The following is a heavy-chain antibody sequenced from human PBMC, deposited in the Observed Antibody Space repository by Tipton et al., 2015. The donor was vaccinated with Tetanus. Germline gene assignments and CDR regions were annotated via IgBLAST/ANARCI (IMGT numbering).Heavy chain of an antibody. CDR1: GGSISSGGYS. CDR3: ARLTYPTMRLDY. Sequence: TLSLTCAVSGGSISSGGYSWSWIRQPPGKGLEWIGYIYHSGSTYYNPSLKSRVTISVDRSKNQFSLKLSSVTAADTAVYYCARLTYPTMRLDYWGQGTLVTVSS. V-gene: IGHV4-30-2*01. J-gene: IGHJ4*02. CDR2: IYHSGST. D-gene: IGHD3-22*01.